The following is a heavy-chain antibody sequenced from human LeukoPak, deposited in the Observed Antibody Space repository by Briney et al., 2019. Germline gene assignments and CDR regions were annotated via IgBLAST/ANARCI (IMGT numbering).Heavy chain of an antibody. CDR1: GFAFANAW. V-gene: IGHV3-15*01. CDR2: IKSKTDGGTI. J-gene: IGHJ4*02. CDR3: TTPGGSGQGYFDY. D-gene: IGHD3-16*01. Sequence: GGSLRLSCAASGFAFANAWMTWVRQAPGKGLEWLGRIKSKTDGGTIDYAAPVGGRLTISRDDSKNTLYLQMNSLKTEGTAVYYCTTPGGSGQGYFDYWGQGTLVTVSS.